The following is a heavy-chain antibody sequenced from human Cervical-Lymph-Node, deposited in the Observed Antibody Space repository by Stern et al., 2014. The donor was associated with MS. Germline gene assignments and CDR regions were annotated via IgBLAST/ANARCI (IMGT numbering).Heavy chain of an antibody. V-gene: IGHV3-21*01. CDR2: ISSRSTYI. D-gene: IGHD4/OR15-4a*01. CDR3: ARSTQVLARDDY. J-gene: IGHJ4*02. CDR1: GFPFSSYN. Sequence: EVHLVESGGGLVKPGGSLRLSCAASGFPFSSYNMHCVRQAPGKGLAWVSSISSRSTYIYYADSVKGRFTISRDNPKNSLYLQMNTLRAEDTAVYYCARSTQVLARDDYWGQGTLVTVSS.